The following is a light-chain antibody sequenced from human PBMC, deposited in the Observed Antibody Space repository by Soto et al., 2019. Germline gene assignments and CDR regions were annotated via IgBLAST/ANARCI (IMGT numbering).Light chain of an antibody. Sequence: QSALTQPASVSGSPGQSITISCTGTSSDVGGYNYVSWYQQHPGKAPKLMIYEVSNRPSGVSNRFSGSKSGTSASLAISGLQSEDEADYYCSAWDNSLNGYVFGPGTKVTVL. CDR1: SSDVGGYNY. CDR2: EVS. CDR3: SAWDNSLNGYV. V-gene: IGLV2-14*01. J-gene: IGLJ1*01.